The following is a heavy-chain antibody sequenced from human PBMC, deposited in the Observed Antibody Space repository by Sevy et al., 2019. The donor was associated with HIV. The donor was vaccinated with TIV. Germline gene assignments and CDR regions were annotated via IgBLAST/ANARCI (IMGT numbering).Heavy chain of an antibody. J-gene: IGHJ6*02. CDR3: AGDHGHFELYQLPHYYYYGMDV. D-gene: IGHD2-2*01. CDR1: GFTFSDYY. V-gene: IGHV3-11*01. CDR2: ISSSGSTI. Sequence: GGYLRLSCAASGFTFSDYYMSWIRQAPGKGLEWVSYISSSGSTIYYADSVKGRFTISRDNAKNSLYLQMNSLRAEDTAVYYYAGDHGHFELYQLPHYYYYGMDVWGQGTTVCVSS.